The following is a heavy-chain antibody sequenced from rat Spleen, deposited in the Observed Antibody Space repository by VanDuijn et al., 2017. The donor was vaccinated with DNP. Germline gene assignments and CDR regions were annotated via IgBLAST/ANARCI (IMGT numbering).Heavy chain of an antibody. D-gene: IGHD1-5*01. Sequence: EVQLVESGGDLVQPGRSLKLSCAASGFTFSSFPMAWVRQAPKKGLEWVASINADGGSTYYGDSVKGRFTISRDNAKSTLYLQMNSLRSEDTATYYCARGYSPDYWGQGVMVTVSS. V-gene: IGHV5-46*01. J-gene: IGHJ2*01. CDR2: INADGGST. CDR1: GFTFSSFP. CDR3: ARGYSPDY.